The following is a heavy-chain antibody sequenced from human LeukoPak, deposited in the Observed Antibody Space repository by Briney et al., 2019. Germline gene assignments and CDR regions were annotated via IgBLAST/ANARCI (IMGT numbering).Heavy chain of an antibody. CDR2: ISAYNGNT. D-gene: IGHD3-3*01. CDR1: GYTFTSYG. CDR3: ARVESYYDFWSGYFESLAFDY. Sequence: ASVKVSCKASGYTFTSYGISWVRQAPGQGLEWMGWISAYNGNTNYAQKLQGRVTMTTDTSTSTAYMELRSLRSDDTAVYYCARVESYYDFWSGYFESLAFDYWGQGTLVTVSS. V-gene: IGHV1-18*01. J-gene: IGHJ4*02.